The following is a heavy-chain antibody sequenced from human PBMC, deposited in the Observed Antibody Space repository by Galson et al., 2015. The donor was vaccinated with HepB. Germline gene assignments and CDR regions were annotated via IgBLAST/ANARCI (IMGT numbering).Heavy chain of an antibody. D-gene: IGHD3-3*01. CDR3: AKGGRMIFGVVNRNYFDY. CDR2: ISGSGGST. J-gene: IGHJ4*02. Sequence: SLRLSCAASGFTFSSYAMSWVRQAPGKGLEWVSAISGSGGSTYYADSVKGRFTISRDNSKNTLYLQMNSLRAEDTAVYYCAKGGRMIFGVVNRNYFDYWGQGTLVTVSS. V-gene: IGHV3-23*01. CDR1: GFTFSSYA.